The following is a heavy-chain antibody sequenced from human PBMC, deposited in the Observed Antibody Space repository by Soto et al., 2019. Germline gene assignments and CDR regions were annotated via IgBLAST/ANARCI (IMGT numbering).Heavy chain of an antibody. V-gene: IGHV4-59*01. D-gene: IGHD3-3*01. Sequence: SETLSLTCTVSGGSISSYYWSWIRQPPGKGLEWIGYIYYSGSTNYNPSLKSRVTISVDTSKNQFSLKLSSVTAADTAVYYCARTIFGVVISMVWFDPWGQGTLVTVSS. CDR3: ARTIFGVVISMVWFDP. CDR2: IYYSGST. J-gene: IGHJ5*02. CDR1: GGSISSYY.